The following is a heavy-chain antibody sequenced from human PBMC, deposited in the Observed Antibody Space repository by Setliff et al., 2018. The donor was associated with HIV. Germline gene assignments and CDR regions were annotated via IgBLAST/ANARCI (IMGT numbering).Heavy chain of an antibody. J-gene: IGHJ5*02. Sequence: ASVKVSCKTSGYPFTNYAMNWVRQAPGQGLEWMGWLNTNTGDPTYARGFTGRFVFYLDPSDNTAYLQITNLKVEDTAVYFCARESLGVLVPATMYWFDPWGQGTLVTVSS. CDR3: ARESLGVLVPATMYWFDP. V-gene: IGHV7-4-1*02. CDR1: GYPFTNYA. D-gene: IGHD2-2*01. CDR2: LNTNTGDP.